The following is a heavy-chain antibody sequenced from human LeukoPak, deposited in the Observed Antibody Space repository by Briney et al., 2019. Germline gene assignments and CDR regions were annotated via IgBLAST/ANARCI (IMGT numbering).Heavy chain of an antibody. D-gene: IGHD3-22*01. CDR3: ATGYDSRGNSDY. Sequence: ASVKVSCKASGYTFTSYDINWVRQATGQGLEWMGWMNPNSGNTGYAQKFQGRVTMTRNTSISTAYMELSSLRSEDTAVYYCATGYDSRGNSDYWGQGTLVTVSS. CDR2: MNPNSGNT. J-gene: IGHJ4*02. CDR1: GYTFTSYD. V-gene: IGHV1-8*01.